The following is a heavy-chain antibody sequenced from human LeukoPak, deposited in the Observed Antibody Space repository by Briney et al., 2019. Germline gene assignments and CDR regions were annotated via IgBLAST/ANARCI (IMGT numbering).Heavy chain of an antibody. Sequence: PGGSLRLSCAASGFTFSSYAMSWVRQAPGKGPEWVSAISGSGGSTYNADSVKGRFTISRDNAKNTLYLQMNSLRAEDTAVYYCAKDRLELLRDFHSWGQGTLVTVSS. J-gene: IGHJ4*02. V-gene: IGHV3-23*01. D-gene: IGHD1-7*01. CDR2: ISGSGGST. CDR3: AKDRLELLRDFHS. CDR1: GFTFSSYA.